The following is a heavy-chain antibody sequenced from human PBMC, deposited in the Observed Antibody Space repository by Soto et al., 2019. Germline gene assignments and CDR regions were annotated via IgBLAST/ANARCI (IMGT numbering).Heavy chain of an antibody. D-gene: IGHD3-10*01. CDR3: ARLIGGYGSGSYYMRYYGMDV. CDR2: IYYSGST. CDR1: GGSISSSSYY. Sequence: SETLSLTCTVSGGSISSSSYYWGWIRQPPGKGLEWIGSIYYSGSTYYNPSLKSRVTISVDTSKNQFSLKLSSVTAADTAVYYCARLIGGYGSGSYYMRYYGMDVWGQGTTVTVSS. J-gene: IGHJ6*02. V-gene: IGHV4-39*01.